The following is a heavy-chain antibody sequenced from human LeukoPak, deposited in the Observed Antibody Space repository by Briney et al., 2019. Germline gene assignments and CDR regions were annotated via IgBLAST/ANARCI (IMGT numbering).Heavy chain of an antibody. V-gene: IGHV3-21*01. CDR3: ARRVTPNSFDY. D-gene: IGHD2-21*02. CDR2: ISSSNSSI. CDR1: GFTFSSYS. Sequence: GGSLRLSCAASGFTFSSYSMNWVRQAPGKGLEWVSSISSSNSSIYYADSVKGRFTISRDNAKNSLYLQMNSLRAEDTAIYYCARRVTPNSFDYWGQGTLVTVSS. J-gene: IGHJ4*02.